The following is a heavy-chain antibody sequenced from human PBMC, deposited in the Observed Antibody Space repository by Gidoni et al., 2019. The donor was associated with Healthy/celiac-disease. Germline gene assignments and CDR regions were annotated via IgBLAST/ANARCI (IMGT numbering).Heavy chain of an antibody. V-gene: IGHV3-30*18. D-gene: IGHD3-9*01. CDR1: GFTFSSYG. J-gene: IGHJ4*02. Sequence: QVQLVESGGGVVQPGRSLRLSCAAPGFTFSSYGMHWVRQAPGKGLEWVAVISYDGSNKYYADSVKGRFTISRDNSKNTLYLQMNSLRAEDTAVYYCAKDILTGYYYFDYWGQGTLVTVSS. CDR3: AKDILTGYYYFDY. CDR2: ISYDGSNK.